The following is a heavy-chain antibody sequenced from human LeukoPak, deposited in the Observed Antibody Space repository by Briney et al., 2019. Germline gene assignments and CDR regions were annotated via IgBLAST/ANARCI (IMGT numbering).Heavy chain of an antibody. J-gene: IGHJ4*02. V-gene: IGHV3-48*02. Sequence: GGSLRLSCAASGFTLNNAWMSWVRQAPGKGLEWVSYISDTGSTIAYADSVKGRFTMSRDEAKNSLHLQMNSLRDEDTAVYYCTRRFDSWGQGVLVTVSS. CDR1: GFTLNNAW. CDR2: ISDTGSTI. CDR3: TRRFDS.